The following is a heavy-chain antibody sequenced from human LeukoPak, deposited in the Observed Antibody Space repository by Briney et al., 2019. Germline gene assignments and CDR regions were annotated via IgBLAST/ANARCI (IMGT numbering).Heavy chain of an antibody. V-gene: IGHV1-2*02. CDR2: INPNSGGT. CDR1: GYTFTSHY. Sequence: ASVKVSCKASGYTFTSHYMHWVRQAPGQGLEWMGWINPNSGGTNYAQKFQGRVTMTRDTSISTAYMELSRLRSDDTAVYYCARDRTILFYYYYYMDVWGKGTTVTVSS. CDR3: ARDRTILFYYYYYMDV. D-gene: IGHD2/OR15-2a*01. J-gene: IGHJ6*03.